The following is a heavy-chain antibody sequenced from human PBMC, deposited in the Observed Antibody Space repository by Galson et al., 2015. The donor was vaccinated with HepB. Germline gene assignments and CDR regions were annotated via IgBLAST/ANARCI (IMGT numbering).Heavy chain of an antibody. V-gene: IGHV1-18*01. Sequence: SCKASGYTFTSYGISWVRQAPGQGLEWMGWISAYNGNTNYAQKLQGRVTMTTDTSTSTAYMELRSLRSDDTAVYYCARDFPVDIVVVPAALSEAFDIWGQGTMVTVSS. D-gene: IGHD2-2*01. CDR1: GYTFTSYG. J-gene: IGHJ3*02. CDR3: ARDFPVDIVVVPAALSEAFDI. CDR2: ISAYNGNT.